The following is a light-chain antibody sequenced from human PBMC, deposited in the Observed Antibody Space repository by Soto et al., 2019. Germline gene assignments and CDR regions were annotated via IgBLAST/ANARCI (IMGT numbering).Light chain of an antibody. CDR3: AAWDDSLNGVV. J-gene: IGLJ2*01. CDR1: SSNIGSNT. CDR2: SNN. V-gene: IGLV1-44*01. Sequence: QSVLTQPPSASGTPGQSATISCSGSSSNIGSNTVNWYQQLPGTAPKLLIYSNNQRPSGVPDRFSGSKSGTSASLAISGLQSEDEADYYCAAWDDSLNGVVFGGWTKLTVL.